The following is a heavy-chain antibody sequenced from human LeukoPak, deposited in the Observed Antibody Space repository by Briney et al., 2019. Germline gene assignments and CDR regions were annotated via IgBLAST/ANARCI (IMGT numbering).Heavy chain of an antibody. CDR3: AKDARPVSYNWFDP. V-gene: IGHV3-30*02. Sequence: GGSLRLSCAASGFTFSSYGMHWVRQAPGKGLEWVAFIRYDGSNKYYADSVKGRFTISRDNSKNTLYLQMNSLRAEDTAVYYCAKDARPVSYNWFDPWGQGTRVTVSS. J-gene: IGHJ5*02. CDR1: GFTFSSYG. CDR2: IRYDGSNK. D-gene: IGHD6-6*01.